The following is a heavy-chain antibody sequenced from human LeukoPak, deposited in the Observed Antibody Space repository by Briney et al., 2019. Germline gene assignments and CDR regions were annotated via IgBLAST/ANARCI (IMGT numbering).Heavy chain of an antibody. D-gene: IGHD5-12*01. CDR1: GFTFRSCA. V-gene: IGHV3-23*01. CDR3: AKGPDVVATIFGY. CDR2: ISGSGGNT. Sequence: GGSLRLSYAASGFTFRSCAMSWVRQARGKGLEWLSAISGSGGNTYYADPVKGRFTISRDDSKNTLYLQMNSLRAEDTAVYYCAKGPDVVATIFGYWGQGTLVTVSS. J-gene: IGHJ4*02.